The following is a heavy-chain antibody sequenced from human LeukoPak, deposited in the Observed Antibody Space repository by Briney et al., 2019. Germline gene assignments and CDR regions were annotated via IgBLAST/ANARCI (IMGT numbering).Heavy chain of an antibody. CDR2: INPNSGGT. J-gene: IGHJ3*01. CDR3: ARDLRTIAVTGIGVFDV. Sequence: ASVKVSCKASGYTFTGYYMHWVRQAPGQGLEWMGWINPNSGGTNYAQKFQGRVTMTRDTSITTAYMELTSLRSDDTAVYYCARDLRTIAVTGIGVFDVWGQGTKVTVSS. D-gene: IGHD6-19*01. CDR1: GYTFTGYY. V-gene: IGHV1-2*02.